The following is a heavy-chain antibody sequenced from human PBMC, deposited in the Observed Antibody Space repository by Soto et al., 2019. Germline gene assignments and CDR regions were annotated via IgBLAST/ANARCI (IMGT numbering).Heavy chain of an antibody. CDR3: ATESGSTYGYFDH. Sequence: SETLSLTCTVSGGSVTSDEDYWTWIRQSPGKGLEWIEYISNSGSTGYNPSLKTRLSMSVDRSKNQFTLRLTSVTAADTAVYFCATESGSTYGYFDHWGQGTQVTVSS. CDR2: ISNSGST. J-gene: IGHJ4*02. D-gene: IGHD5-18*01. CDR1: GGSVTSDEDY. V-gene: IGHV4-30-4*01.